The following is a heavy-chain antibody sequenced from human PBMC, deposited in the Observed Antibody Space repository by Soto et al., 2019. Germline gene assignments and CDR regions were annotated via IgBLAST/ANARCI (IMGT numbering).Heavy chain of an antibody. J-gene: IGHJ6*02. CDR2: ISGYKGNT. Sequence: ASVKVSCKASGYTFTSYGISWVRQAPGQGLEWMGWISGYKGNTNYAQKFQGRVTMATDTSTSTAHMELRSLRSDDTAVYYCARDSTMPKPYYYGMDVWGQGTTVTVPS. D-gene: IGHD2-2*01. CDR1: GYTFTSYG. CDR3: ARDSTMPKPYYYGMDV. V-gene: IGHV1-18*01.